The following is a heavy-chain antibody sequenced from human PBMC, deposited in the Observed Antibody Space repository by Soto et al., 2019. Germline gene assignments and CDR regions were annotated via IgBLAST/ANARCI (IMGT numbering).Heavy chain of an antibody. CDR1: GFTFSNAW. J-gene: IGHJ6*02. Sequence: EVQLVESGGGLVKPGGSLRLSCAASGFTFSNAWMNWVRQAPGKGLEWVGRIKSKTDGGTTDYAAPVKGRFTISRDDSKNTLYLQMNSLKTEDTAVYYCTTGEGWNDYLPWDREYYYYGMDVWGQGTTVTVSS. CDR2: IKSKTDGGTT. V-gene: IGHV3-15*07. D-gene: IGHD1-1*01. CDR3: TTGEGWNDYLPWDREYYYYGMDV.